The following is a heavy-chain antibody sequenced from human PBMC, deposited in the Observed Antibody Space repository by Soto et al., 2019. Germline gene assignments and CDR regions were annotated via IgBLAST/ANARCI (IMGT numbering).Heavy chain of an antibody. CDR1: GFTFSSYA. Sequence: GSLRLSCAASGFTFSSYAMTWVRQAPGKGLEWVSTIRGSGGNTYYADSVKGRFTISRDNSKNTLYLQMNSLRAEDTAIYYCAKAYSTLIHFDYWGQGTLVTVSS. J-gene: IGHJ4*02. CDR2: IRGSGGNT. CDR3: AKAYSTLIHFDY. D-gene: IGHD3-16*01. V-gene: IGHV3-23*01.